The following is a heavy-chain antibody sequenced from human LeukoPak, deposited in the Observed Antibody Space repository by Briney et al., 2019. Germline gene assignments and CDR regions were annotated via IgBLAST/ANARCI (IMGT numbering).Heavy chain of an antibody. CDR3: AKVVSRYCSSTSCYPADY. CDR1: GFTFSSYG. J-gene: IGHJ4*02. V-gene: IGHV3-30*18. D-gene: IGHD2-2*01. CDR2: ISYDGSNK. Sequence: PGGSLRLSCAASGFTFSSYGMHWVRQAPGKGLEWVAVISYDGSNKYYADPVKGRFTISRDNSKNTLYLQMNSLRAEDTAVYYCAKVVSRYCSSTSCYPADYWGQGTLVTVSS.